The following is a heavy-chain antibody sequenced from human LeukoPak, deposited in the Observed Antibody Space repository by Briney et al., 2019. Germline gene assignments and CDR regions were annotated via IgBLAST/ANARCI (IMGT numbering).Heavy chain of an antibody. V-gene: IGHV3-30*02. Sequence: GGSLRLSCAASGFTFSSYGMHWVRQAPGKGLEWVAVIWYDGSNKYYADSVKGRFTISRDNSKNTLYLQMNSLRAEDTAVYYCAKDRGSYCGGDCDAFDIWGQGTMVTVSS. D-gene: IGHD2-21*02. CDR3: AKDRGSYCGGDCDAFDI. CDR1: GFTFSSYG. CDR2: IWYDGSNK. J-gene: IGHJ3*02.